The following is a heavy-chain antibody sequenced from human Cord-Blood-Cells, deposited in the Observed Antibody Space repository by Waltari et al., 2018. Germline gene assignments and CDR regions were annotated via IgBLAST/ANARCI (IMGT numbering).Heavy chain of an antibody. CDR3: ARQRGSSWYY. V-gene: IGHV4-39*01. CDR1: GGSISSSSYY. D-gene: IGHD6-13*01. J-gene: IGHJ4*02. Sequence: QLQLQESGPGLVKPSETLSLTCTVSGGSISSSSYYWGWIRQPPGKGLEWIGSIYYSGSTHYNPSLRSRVTISVDTSKNQFSLKLSSVTAAEAAVYYCARQRGSSWYYWDQGTLVTVSS. CDR2: IYYSGST.